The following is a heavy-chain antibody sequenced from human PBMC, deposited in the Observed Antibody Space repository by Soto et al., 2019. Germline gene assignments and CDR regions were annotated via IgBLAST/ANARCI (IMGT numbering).Heavy chain of an antibody. D-gene: IGHD1-26*01. V-gene: IGHV1-18*01. CDR3: ARRSGSYDQFDC. J-gene: IGHJ4*02. CDR2: ISAYNGNT. CDR1: GYTFTSYG. Sequence: QVQLVQSGAEVKKPGASVKVSCKASGYTFTSYGISWVRQASGQGLEWMGWISAYNGNTNYVQKLQGRLTMTTDASTSTAYMELRSLTSDDTAVYYCARRSGSYDQFDCWGQGSQVTVSS.